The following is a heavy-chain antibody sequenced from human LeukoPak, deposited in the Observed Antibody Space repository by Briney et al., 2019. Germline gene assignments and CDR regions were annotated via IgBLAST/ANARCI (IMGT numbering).Heavy chain of an antibody. Sequence: SETLSLTCTVSGGSISSSSYYWGWIRQPPGKGLEWIGSIYYSGSTYYNPSLKSRVTISVDTSKNQFSLKLSSVTAADTAVYYCARGSDYDNSDYYLAAFDIWGQGTMVTVSS. J-gene: IGHJ3*02. V-gene: IGHV4-39*07. CDR1: GGSISSSSYY. CDR2: IYYSGST. D-gene: IGHD3-22*01. CDR3: ARGSDYDNSDYYLAAFDI.